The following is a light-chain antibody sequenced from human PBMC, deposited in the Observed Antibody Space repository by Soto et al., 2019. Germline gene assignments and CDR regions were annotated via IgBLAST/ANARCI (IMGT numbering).Light chain of an antibody. V-gene: IGKV1-5*03. CDR3: QQYNSYWT. Sequence: IPMTQSPSALSASVGDTVTITCRASQTILNSLARYQHKPGKAPKLLIYQTSTLESGVPSRFSGSGSGTEFTLTISSLQPDDSATYYCQQYNSYWTFGQGTKVEIK. J-gene: IGKJ1*01. CDR2: QTS. CDR1: QTILNS.